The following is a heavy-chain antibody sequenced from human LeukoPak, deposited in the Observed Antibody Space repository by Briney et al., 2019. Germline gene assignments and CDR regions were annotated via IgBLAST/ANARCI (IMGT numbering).Heavy chain of an antibody. CDR1: GGSISSGSYY. V-gene: IGHV4-61*02. CDR3: AREGEGGPSPFDY. J-gene: IGHJ4*02. Sequence: SETLSLTCTVSGGSISSGSYYWSWIRQPAGKGLEWIGRIYTSGSTNYNPSLKSRVTISVDTSKNQFSLKLSSVTAADTAVHYCAREGEGGPSPFDYWGQGTLVTVSS. D-gene: IGHD2-15*01. CDR2: IYTSGST.